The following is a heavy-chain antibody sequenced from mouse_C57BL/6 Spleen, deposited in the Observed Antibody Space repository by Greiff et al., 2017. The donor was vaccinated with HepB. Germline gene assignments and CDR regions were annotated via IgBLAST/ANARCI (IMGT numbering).Heavy chain of an antibody. D-gene: IGHD1-1*01. CDR2: INPSNGGT. CDR1: GYTFTSYW. Sequence: QVQLKQPGTELVKPGASVKLSCKASGYTFTSYWMHWVKQRPGQGLEWIGNINPSNGGTNYNEKFKSKATLTVDKSSSTAYMQLSSLTSEDSAVYHCARSGYGSRAWFAYWGQGTLVTVSA. J-gene: IGHJ3*01. CDR3: ARSGYGSRAWFAY. V-gene: IGHV1-53*01.